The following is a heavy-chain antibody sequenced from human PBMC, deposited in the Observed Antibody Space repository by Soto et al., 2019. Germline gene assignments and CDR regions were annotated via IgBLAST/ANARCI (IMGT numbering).Heavy chain of an antibody. D-gene: IGHD3-10*01. Sequence: PSQTLSLTCAISGDSVSSNSAAWNWIRQSPSRGLEWLGRTYYRSKWYNDYAVSVKSRITINPDTSKNQFSLQLNSVTPEDTAVYYCARDLTPTYYYGSGSLPPYYGMDVWGQGTTVTVSS. V-gene: IGHV6-1*01. CDR1: GDSVSSNSAA. CDR2: TYYRSKWYN. J-gene: IGHJ6*02. CDR3: ARDLTPTYYYGSGSLPPYYGMDV.